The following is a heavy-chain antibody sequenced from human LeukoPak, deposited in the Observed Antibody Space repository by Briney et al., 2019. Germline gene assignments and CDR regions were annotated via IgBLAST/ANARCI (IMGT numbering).Heavy chain of an antibody. CDR1: GFTFSSYG. CDR2: ISSSSSYI. D-gene: IGHD6-6*01. J-gene: IGHJ6*03. CDR3: ARASIAARPGKYYYYMDV. Sequence: GGSLRLSCAASGFTFSSYGMHWVRQAPGKGLEWVSSISSSSSYIYYADSVKGRFTISRDNAKNSLYLQMNSLRAEDTAVYYCARASIAARPGKYYYYMDVWGKGTTVTVSS. V-gene: IGHV3-21*01.